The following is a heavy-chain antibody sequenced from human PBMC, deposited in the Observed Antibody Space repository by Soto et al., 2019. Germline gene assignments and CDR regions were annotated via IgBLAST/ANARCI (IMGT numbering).Heavy chain of an antibody. D-gene: IGHD3-22*01. CDR1: GFTFSSYS. Sequence: GGSLRLSCAASGFTFSSYSMNWVRQAPGKGLEWVSSISSSSSYIYYADSVKGRFTISRDNAKNSLYLQMNSLRAEDTAVYYCARDLNYDSSGYYYISWFDPWGQGTLVTVSS. V-gene: IGHV3-21*01. CDR3: ARDLNYDSSGYYYISWFDP. J-gene: IGHJ5*02. CDR2: ISSSSSYI.